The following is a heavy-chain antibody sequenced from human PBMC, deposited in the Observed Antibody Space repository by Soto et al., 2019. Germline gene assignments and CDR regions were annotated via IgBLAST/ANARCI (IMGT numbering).Heavy chain of an antibody. CDR2: ISYDGSNK. CDR3: AKDPEERPKTSIAAATGFDP. CDR1: GFTFSSYG. V-gene: IGHV3-30*18. D-gene: IGHD6-13*01. Sequence: QVQLVESGGGVVQPGRSLRLSCAASGFTFSSYGMHWVRQAPGKGLEWVAVISYDGSNKYYADSVKGRFTTSRDNSKNPLYLQMNSLRAEDAAVYYCAKDPEERPKTSIAAATGFDPWGQGTLVTVSS. J-gene: IGHJ5*02.